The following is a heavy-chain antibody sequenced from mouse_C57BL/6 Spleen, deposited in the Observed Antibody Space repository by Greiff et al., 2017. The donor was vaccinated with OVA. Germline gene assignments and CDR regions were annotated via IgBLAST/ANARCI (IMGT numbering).Heavy chain of an antibody. CDR1: GYSFTDYN. Sequence: VQLQQSGPELVKPGASVKISCKASGYSFTDYNMNWVKQSPGKGLEWIGVINPNYGTTSYNQKFKGKATLTVDQSSSTAYMQLNSLTSRDSAVYYCESYDGSSYGYFDVWGTGTTVTVSS. CDR2: INPNYGTT. CDR3: ESYDGSSYGYFDV. V-gene: IGHV1-39*01. J-gene: IGHJ1*03. D-gene: IGHD1-1*01.